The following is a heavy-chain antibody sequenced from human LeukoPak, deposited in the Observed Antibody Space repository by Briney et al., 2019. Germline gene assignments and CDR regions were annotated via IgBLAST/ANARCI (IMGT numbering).Heavy chain of an antibody. Sequence: GGSLRLSCAASGFTFSNAWMSWVRQAPGKGLEWVAVISYDGSNKYYADSVKGRFTISRDNSKNTLYLQMNSLRAEDTAVYYCARYRLDIVVVAPPGIWGQGTMVTVSS. CDR2: ISYDGSNK. CDR1: GFTFSNAW. V-gene: IGHV3-30-3*01. J-gene: IGHJ3*02. D-gene: IGHD2-15*01. CDR3: ARYRLDIVVVAPPGI.